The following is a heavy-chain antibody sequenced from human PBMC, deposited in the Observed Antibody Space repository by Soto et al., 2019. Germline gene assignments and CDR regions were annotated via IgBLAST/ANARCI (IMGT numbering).Heavy chain of an antibody. CDR3: AKVGSGSQSSF. CDR2: LSGDGAIT. V-gene: IGHV3-23*01. J-gene: IGHJ4*02. CDR1: GFIFSSYA. Sequence: HPGGSLRLSCAASGFIFSSYAMNWVRQTPGKGLEWVSVLSGDGAITYYADSVKGRFIISRDNSKSTVYLQMNSLRAEDTAIYYCAKVGSGSQSSFWGQGTPVTVSS. D-gene: IGHD3-10*01.